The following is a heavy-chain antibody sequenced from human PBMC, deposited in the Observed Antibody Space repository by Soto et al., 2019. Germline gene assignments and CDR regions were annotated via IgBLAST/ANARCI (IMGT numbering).Heavy chain of an antibody. CDR1: GFIFSSYG. Sequence: QVQLVESGGGVVQPGRSLRLSCAASGFIFSSYGMHWVRQAPGKGLEWVAVISYEGSNKYYADSVKGRFTISRDNSKHTLYLQMNSLRDEDTAVYYCAKSGGIDYGDYWGQGTLVTVS. J-gene: IGHJ4*02. CDR2: ISYEGSNK. CDR3: AKSGGIDYGDY. D-gene: IGHD3-10*01. V-gene: IGHV3-30*18.